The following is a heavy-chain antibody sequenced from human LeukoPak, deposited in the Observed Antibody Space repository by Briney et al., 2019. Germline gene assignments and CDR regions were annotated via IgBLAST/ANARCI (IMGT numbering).Heavy chain of an antibody. J-gene: IGHJ5*02. D-gene: IGHD2-2*01. CDR1: GHTFTGYY. Sequence: ASVKVSCKASGHTFTGYYMHWVRQAPGQGLEWMGIIHPSSGSTSYAQKFEGRVTLTRDTSTSTVYMELISLRSEDTAVYYCARDSSTSSLADPWGQGTLVTVSS. V-gene: IGHV1-46*01. CDR2: IHPSSGST. CDR3: ARDSSTSSLADP.